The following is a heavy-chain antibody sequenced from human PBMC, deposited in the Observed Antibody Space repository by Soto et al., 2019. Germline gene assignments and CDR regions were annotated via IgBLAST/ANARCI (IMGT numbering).Heavy chain of an antibody. Sequence: QITLKESGPTLVKPTQTLTLTCTFSGFSLSTSGVGVGWIRQPPGKALEWLALIYWDDDKRYSPSLKSRLTLAKDPSKNQVVLTMTNMDPVDTATYYCAHRRGWFDPWGQGTLVTVSS. CDR1: GFSLSTSGVG. CDR2: IYWDDDK. V-gene: IGHV2-5*02. J-gene: IGHJ5*02. CDR3: AHRRGWFDP.